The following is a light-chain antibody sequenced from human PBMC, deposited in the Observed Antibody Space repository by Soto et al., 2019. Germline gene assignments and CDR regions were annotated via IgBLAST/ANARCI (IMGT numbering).Light chain of an antibody. CDR3: QQFNTWPRT. CDR1: QSVSGN. V-gene: IGKV3-15*01. J-gene: IGKJ1*01. Sequence: IVMTHSPATVSASPGERVTLSCRASQSVSGNVAWYQQKPGQPPRLLVYGASTTATDIPARFFGSGSETEFTLTITRLQSEDFGTYYCQQFNTWPRTFGQGTKVDIK. CDR2: GAS.